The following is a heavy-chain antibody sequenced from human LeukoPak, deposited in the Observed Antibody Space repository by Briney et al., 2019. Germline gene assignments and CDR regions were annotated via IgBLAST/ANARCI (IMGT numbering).Heavy chain of an antibody. J-gene: IGHJ5*02. D-gene: IGHD4-11*01. V-gene: IGHV3-21*01. CDR3: ARDPNPDDYSTRFDP. Sequence: KTGGSLRLSCAASGFTFSSYSMNWVRQAPGKGLEWVSSISETGTYIYYADSVKGRFTISRDNAKNSLYLQMNSLRAEDTAVYYCARDPNPDDYSTRFDPWGQGTLVTVSS. CDR2: ISETGTYI. CDR1: GFTFSSYS.